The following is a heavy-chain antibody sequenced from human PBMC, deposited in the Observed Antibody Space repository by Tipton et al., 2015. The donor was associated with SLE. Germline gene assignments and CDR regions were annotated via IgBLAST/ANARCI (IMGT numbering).Heavy chain of an antibody. CDR3: ARTGSLYSSGWYQ. J-gene: IGHJ4*02. CDR1: GFSISSGYY. V-gene: IGHV4-38-2*01. D-gene: IGHD6-19*01. Sequence: LRLSCAVSGFSISSGYYWGWIRQSPEKGLEWIGSISHSGSTYYNPSLKSRATISVDTSKNQFSLKLSSVTAADTAVYYCARTGSLYSSGWYQWGQGTLVTVSS. CDR2: ISHSGST.